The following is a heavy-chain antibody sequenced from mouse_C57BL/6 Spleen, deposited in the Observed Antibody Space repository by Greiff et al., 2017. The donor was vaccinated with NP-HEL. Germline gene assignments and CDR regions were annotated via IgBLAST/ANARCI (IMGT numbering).Heavy chain of an antibody. D-gene: IGHD2-1*01. CDR2: IDPEDGET. Sequence: EVQLQQSGAELVKPGASVKLSCTASGFNIKDYYMHWVKQRTEQGLEWIGRIDPEDGETKYAPKFQGKATLTADTSSNTAYLQLSSLTAEDTAVYYCARKIYYGNYSYAMDYWGQGTSVTVSS. V-gene: IGHV14-2*01. CDR1: GFNIKDYY. J-gene: IGHJ4*01. CDR3: ARKIYYGNYSYAMDY.